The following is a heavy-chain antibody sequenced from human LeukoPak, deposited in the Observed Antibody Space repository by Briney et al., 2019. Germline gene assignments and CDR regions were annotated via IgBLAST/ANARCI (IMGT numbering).Heavy chain of an antibody. CDR3: AKESAGDYYDSSAPFGMDV. CDR2: ISGSGSNT. CDR1: GLTFSSHW. J-gene: IGHJ6*02. V-gene: IGHV3-23*01. D-gene: IGHD3-22*01. Sequence: GGSLRLSCAASGLTFSSHWMHWVRQAPGKGLEWVSAISGSGSNTYYADSVKGRFTISRDNSKNTLSLQMNSLRAEDTAVYYCAKESAGDYYDSSAPFGMDVWGQGTTVTVFS.